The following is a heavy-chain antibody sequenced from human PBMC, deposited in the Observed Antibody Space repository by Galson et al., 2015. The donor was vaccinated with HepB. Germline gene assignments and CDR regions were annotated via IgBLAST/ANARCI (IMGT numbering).Heavy chain of an antibody. CDR3: ARSANGWYGSSHPYADY. V-gene: IGHV1-18*01. CDR1: GYSYSNYG. Sequence: SVKVSCKASGYSYSNYGISWVRQAPGQGLEWMGWISGYNGNTDYAEMLQGRVTMTADTSTSTAYMELRSLTSDDTAIYYCARSANGWYGSSHPYADYWGQGTLVTVSS. CDR2: ISGYNGNT. J-gene: IGHJ4*02. D-gene: IGHD2-2*01.